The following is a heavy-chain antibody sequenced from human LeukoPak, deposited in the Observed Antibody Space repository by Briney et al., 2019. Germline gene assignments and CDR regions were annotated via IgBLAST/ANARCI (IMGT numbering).Heavy chain of an antibody. CDR3: ASVPYYYGSGSYYN. J-gene: IGHJ4*02. CDR1: GGSISSSH. D-gene: IGHD3-10*01. Sequence: SETLSLTCTVSGGSISSSHWSWIRQPPGKGLEWIGYISYSGSTNYNPSLRSRVTISKDTFKNQFSLKLSSVTAADTAVYYCASVPYYYGSGSYYNWGQGTLVTVSS. V-gene: IGHV4-59*08. CDR2: ISYSGST.